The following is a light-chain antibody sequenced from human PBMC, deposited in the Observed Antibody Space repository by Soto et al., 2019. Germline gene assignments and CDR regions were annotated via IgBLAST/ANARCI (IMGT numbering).Light chain of an antibody. CDR2: DVS. CDR1: SSDVGGYNY. V-gene: IGLV2-11*01. J-gene: IGLJ3*02. CDR3: CSYAGSYTWV. Sequence: QSALTQPRSVSGSPGQSVTISCTGTSSDVGGYNYVSWYQQHPGKAPKLMINDVSKRPSGVPDRFSGSKSGNTASLTISGLQAEDEAAYYCCSYAGSYTWVFGGGTKVTVL.